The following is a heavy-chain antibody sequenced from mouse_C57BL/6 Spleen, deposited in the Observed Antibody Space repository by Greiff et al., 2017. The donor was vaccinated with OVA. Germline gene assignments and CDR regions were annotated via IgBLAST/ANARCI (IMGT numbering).Heavy chain of an antibody. Sequence: EVMLVESGGGLVKPGGSLKLSCAASGFTFSSYTMSWVRQTPEKRLEWVATISGGGGNTYYPDSVKGRFTISRDNAKNTLYLQMSSLRSEDTALYYCARRIYYYGSSYGGYAVDYWGQGTSVTVSS. CDR2: ISGGGGNT. D-gene: IGHD1-1*01. J-gene: IGHJ4*01. V-gene: IGHV5-9*01. CDR3: ARRIYYYGSSYGGYAVDY. CDR1: GFTFSSYT.